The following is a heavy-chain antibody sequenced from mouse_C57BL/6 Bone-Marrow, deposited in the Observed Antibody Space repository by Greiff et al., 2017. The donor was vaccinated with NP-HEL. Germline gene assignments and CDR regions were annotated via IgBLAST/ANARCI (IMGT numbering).Heavy chain of an antibody. CDR2: SRNKANDYTT. CDR1: GFTFSDFY. Sequence: EVMLVESGGGLVQSGRSLRLSCATSGFTFSDFYMEWVRQAPGKGLEWIAASRNKANDYTTEYSASVKGRFIVSRDTSQSILYLQMNALRAEDTAIYYCARDAFRFYAMDYWGQGTSVTVSS. CDR3: ARDAFRFYAMDY. V-gene: IGHV7-1*01. J-gene: IGHJ4*01.